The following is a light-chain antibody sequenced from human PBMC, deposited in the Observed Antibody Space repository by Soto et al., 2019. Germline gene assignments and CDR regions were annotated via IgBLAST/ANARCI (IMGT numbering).Light chain of an antibody. V-gene: IGLV1-40*01. J-gene: IGLJ3*02. CDR1: SSNIGAGYD. Sequence: QSVLTQPPSVSGAPGQRVTISCTGSSSNIGAGYDVHWYQQLPGTAPKLLIYGNSNRPSGVPDRFSGSKSGTSASLAITGLQAEDEADYYCQSYDCSLCGWVFGGGTKVTVL. CDR3: QSYDCSLCGWV. CDR2: GNS.